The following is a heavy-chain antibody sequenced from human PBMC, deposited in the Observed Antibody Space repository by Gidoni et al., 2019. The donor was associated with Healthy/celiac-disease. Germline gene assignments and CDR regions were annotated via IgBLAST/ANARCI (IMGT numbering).Heavy chain of an antibody. CDR3: ARRADYDILTGPIDY. D-gene: IGHD3-9*01. CDR1: GCPISSSSYY. Sequence: QLQLQESGPGLVKPSETLSLTCTVSGCPISSSSYYWGWIRQPPGKGLEWIGSIYYSGSTYYNPSLKSRVTISVDTSKNQFSLKLSSVTAADTAVYYCARRADYDILTGPIDYWGQGTLVTVSS. J-gene: IGHJ4*02. V-gene: IGHV4-39*01. CDR2: IYYSGST.